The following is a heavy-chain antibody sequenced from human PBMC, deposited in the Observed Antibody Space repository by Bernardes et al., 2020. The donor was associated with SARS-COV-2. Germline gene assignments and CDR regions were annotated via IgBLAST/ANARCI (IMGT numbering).Heavy chain of an antibody. D-gene: IGHD6-19*01. Sequence: GGSLRLSCAASGFTVSSYYMSWVRQAPGKGLEWVSVIYTDGSTSYADSFMGRFTISRDNYKNTPYLQMNSLRAEDTAGYYGASLGSGWFPYGMDVWGQGTTVTVSS. CDR2: IYTDGST. J-gene: IGHJ6*02. CDR1: GFTVSSYY. V-gene: IGHV3-53*01. CDR3: ASLGSGWFPYGMDV.